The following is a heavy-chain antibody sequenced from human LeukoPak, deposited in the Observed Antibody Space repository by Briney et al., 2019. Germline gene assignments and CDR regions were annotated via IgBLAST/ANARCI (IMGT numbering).Heavy chain of an antibody. V-gene: IGHV4-39*01. CDR2: VSYSGSA. J-gene: IGHJ4*02. CDR1: GGSISSSSYY. D-gene: IGHD7-27*01. Sequence: PSETLSLTCTVSGGSISSSSYYWAWIRQPPGRGLACIGSVSYSGSAYYNPSLKSQVTISVDTSKSQFSLTLSSVTAADTAMYYCARHGMGTFNYWGQGTLVTVSS. CDR3: ARHGMGTFNY.